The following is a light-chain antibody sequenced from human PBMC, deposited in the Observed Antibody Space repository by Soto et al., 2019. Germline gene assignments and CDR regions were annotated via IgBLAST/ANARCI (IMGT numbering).Light chain of an antibody. CDR1: SSDVGGYDY. Sequence: QSVLTQPASVSGSPGQSVTISCTGTSSDVGGYDYVSWYQHHPGKAPKLVIYDVTYRPSGVSDRFSGSKSANTASLTISGLQAEDEADYYCSSYTSSSTYVFGTGTNVIVL. CDR2: DVT. V-gene: IGLV2-14*01. J-gene: IGLJ1*01. CDR3: SSYTSSSTYV.